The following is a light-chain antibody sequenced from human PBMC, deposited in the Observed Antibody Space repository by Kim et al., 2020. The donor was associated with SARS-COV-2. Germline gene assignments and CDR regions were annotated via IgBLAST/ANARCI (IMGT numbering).Light chain of an antibody. CDR2: GKD. V-gene: IGLV3-19*01. J-gene: IGLJ2*01. CDR3: NSRASHDYLV. CDR1: SLRSYY. Sequence: SSELTQDPAVSVALGQTVRITCQGDSLRSYYATWYQQQPGQAPKVVIYGKDNRPSGVPDRFSGSSSGNTAYLTITRPQAGAEAVYFCNSRASHDYLVF.